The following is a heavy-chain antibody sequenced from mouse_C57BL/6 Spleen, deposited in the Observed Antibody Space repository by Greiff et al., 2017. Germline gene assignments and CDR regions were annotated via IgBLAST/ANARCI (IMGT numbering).Heavy chain of an antibody. D-gene: IGHD3-3*01. J-gene: IGHJ2*01. CDR2: INPNNGGT. CDR3: AERAHYFDY. Sequence: EVQLQQSGPELVKPGASVKISCKASGYTFTDYYMNWVKQSHGKSLEWIGDINPNNGGTSYNQKFKGKATLTVDKSSSTAYMELRSLTSEDSAVYYCAERAHYFDYWGQGTTLTVSS. CDR1: GYTFTDYY. V-gene: IGHV1-26*01.